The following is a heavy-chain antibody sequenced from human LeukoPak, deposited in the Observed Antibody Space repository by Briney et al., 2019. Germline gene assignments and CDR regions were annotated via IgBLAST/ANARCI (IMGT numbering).Heavy chain of an antibody. CDR3: AKDRVLLY. Sequence: GGSLRLSCAASGFTVSSNYMSWVRQAPGKGLEWVAVISYDGSNKYYADSVKGRFTISRDNSKNTLYLQMNSLRAEDTAVYYCAKDRVLLYWGQGTLVTVYS. V-gene: IGHV3-30*18. CDR2: ISYDGSNK. D-gene: IGHD1-26*01. J-gene: IGHJ4*02. CDR1: GFTVSSNY.